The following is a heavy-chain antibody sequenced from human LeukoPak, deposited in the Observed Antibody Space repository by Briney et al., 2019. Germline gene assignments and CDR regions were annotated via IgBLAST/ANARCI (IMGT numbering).Heavy chain of an antibody. Sequence: GGSLRLSCTASGFTFGDYAMGWFRQAPGKGLEWVGFIRSKAYGGTTEYAASVKGRFTISRDDSKSIAYLQMSSLKTEDTAVYYCTRTNGGGYDSSGYYFDYWGQGTLVTVSS. J-gene: IGHJ4*02. V-gene: IGHV3-49*03. D-gene: IGHD3-22*01. CDR3: TRTNGGGYDSSGYYFDY. CDR2: IRSKAYGGTT. CDR1: GFTFGDYA.